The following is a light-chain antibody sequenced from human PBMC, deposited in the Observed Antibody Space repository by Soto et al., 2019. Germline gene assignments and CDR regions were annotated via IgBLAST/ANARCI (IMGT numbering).Light chain of an antibody. CDR1: QSVSSY. V-gene: IGKV3-11*01. CDR2: DAY. Sequence: EIVLTQSPATLSLSPGERATLSCRASQSVSSYLAWYQQKPGQAPRLLIYDAYNRATGIPARFSGSGSGTDFSLTIRRLEPEDFAVCYCQQLSNWPLGVTFSRGTKVDIK. J-gene: IGKJ3*01. CDR3: QQLSNWPLGVT.